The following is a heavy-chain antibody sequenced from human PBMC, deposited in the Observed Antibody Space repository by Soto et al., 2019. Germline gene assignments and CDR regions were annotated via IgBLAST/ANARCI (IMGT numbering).Heavy chain of an antibody. CDR2: ISYDGNNK. Sequence: QVQLVESGGGVVQPGRSLRLSCAASGFTFSSYGMHWVRQAPGKGLEWVAVISYDGNNKYYADSVKGRFTISRDNFKNAQYLQKDSLRAEDTAMYYCAKDHLDTTVATPNYWGQGTLVTGSS. CDR1: GFTFSSYG. V-gene: IGHV3-30*18. D-gene: IGHD4-17*01. J-gene: IGHJ4*02. CDR3: AKDHLDTTVATPNY.